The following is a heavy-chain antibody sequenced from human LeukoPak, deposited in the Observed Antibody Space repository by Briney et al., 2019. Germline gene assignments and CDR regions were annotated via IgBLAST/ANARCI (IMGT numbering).Heavy chain of an antibody. V-gene: IGHV4-59*01. J-gene: IGHJ6*02. CDR3: ARAPYYYYGMDV. CDR2: IHYSGST. Sequence: SETLSLTCTVSGGSISSYYWSWIRQPPGKGLEWIGYIHYSGSTNYNPSLKSRVTISVDTSKNQFSLKLSSVTAADTAVYYCARAPYYYYGMDVWGQGTTVTVSS. CDR1: GGSISSYY.